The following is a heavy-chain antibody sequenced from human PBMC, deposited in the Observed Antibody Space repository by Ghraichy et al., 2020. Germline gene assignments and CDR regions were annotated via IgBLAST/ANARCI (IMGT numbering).Heavy chain of an antibody. D-gene: IGHD3-16*01. CDR1: GFTFSSYW. V-gene: IGHV3-74*01. CDR3: ARDHVWDQTTG. CDR2: INSDGSST. J-gene: IGHJ4*02. Sequence: GGSLRRSCAASGFTFSSYWMHWVRQAPGKGLVWVSRINSDGSSTSYADSVKGRFTISRDNAKNTLYLQMNSLRAEDTAVYYCARDHVWDQTTGWGQGTLVTVSS.